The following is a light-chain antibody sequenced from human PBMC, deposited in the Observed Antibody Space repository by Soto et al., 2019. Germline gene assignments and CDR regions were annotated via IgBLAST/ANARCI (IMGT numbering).Light chain of an antibody. CDR2: AAS. CDR3: QQSYITPYT. V-gene: IGKV1-39*01. J-gene: IGKJ2*01. CDR1: QSISVH. Sequence: DIQMTQSPSSLSASVGDTVTITCRASQSISVHLNWYQQKGGKVPKLLIYAASNLYSGVPSRFSGRGSETDCALTISSLQPEDFATYYCQQSYITPYTFGQGTRLEIK.